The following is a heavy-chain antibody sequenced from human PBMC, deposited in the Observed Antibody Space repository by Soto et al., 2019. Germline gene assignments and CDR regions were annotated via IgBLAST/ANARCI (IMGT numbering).Heavy chain of an antibody. V-gene: IGHV3-30*03. CDR3: VGGQYYFDY. Sequence: QVQLVESGGGVVQPGRSLRLSCAASGFPFSSYGMHWVREAPGKGLEWVAVISYDGSNKYYADSVKGRFTISRDNSPSTLYLQMNSLRPDDTALYYCVGGQYYFDYRGQGTLVTVSP. CDR2: ISYDGSNK. CDR1: GFPFSSYG. D-gene: IGHD3-10*01. J-gene: IGHJ4*02.